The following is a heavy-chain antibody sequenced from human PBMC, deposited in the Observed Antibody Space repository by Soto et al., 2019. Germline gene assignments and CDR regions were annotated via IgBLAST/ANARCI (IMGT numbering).Heavy chain of an antibody. D-gene: IGHD3-10*01. J-gene: IGHJ4*02. CDR2: ISAYNGNT. Sequence: PVKVSCKACGYTFTSYGISWVRQAPGQGLEWMGWISAYNGNTNYAQKLQGRVTMTADTSTSTAYMELRSLRSDDTAVYYCARDLFESEADGPLGLWFGQYWGQGTLVTVSS. V-gene: IGHV1-18*01. CDR3: ARDLFESEADGPLGLWFGQY. CDR1: GYTFTSYG.